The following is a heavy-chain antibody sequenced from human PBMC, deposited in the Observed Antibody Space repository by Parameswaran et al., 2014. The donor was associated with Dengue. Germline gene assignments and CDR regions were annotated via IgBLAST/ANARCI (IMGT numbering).Heavy chain of an antibody. Sequence: VRQAPGKGLEWVAVIWYDGSNKYYADSVKGRFTISRDNSKNTLYLQMNSLRAEDTAVYYCARGRAIVVAPYYYGMDVWGQGTTVTVSS. J-gene: IGHJ6*02. D-gene: IGHD3-22*01. CDR2: IWYDGSNK. CDR3: ARGRAIVVAPYYYGMDV. V-gene: IGHV3-33*01.